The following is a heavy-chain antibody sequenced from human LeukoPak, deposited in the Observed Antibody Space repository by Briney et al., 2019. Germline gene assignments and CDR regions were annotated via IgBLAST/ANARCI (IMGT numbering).Heavy chain of an antibody. D-gene: IGHD4-17*01. CDR3: ARNHGYGDYVPGAFDI. J-gene: IGHJ3*02. CDR1: GYSISSSNW. V-gene: IGHV4-28*05. Sequence: SETLSLTCAVSGYSISSSNWWGWIRQPPGKGLEWIGYIYYSGSIYYNPSLKSRVTMSVDTSKNQFSLKLSSVTAADTAVYYCARNHGYGDYVPGAFDIWGQGTMVTVSS. CDR2: IYYSGSI.